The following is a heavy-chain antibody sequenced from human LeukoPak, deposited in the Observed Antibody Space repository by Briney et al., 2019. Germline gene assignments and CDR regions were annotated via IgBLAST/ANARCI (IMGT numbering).Heavy chain of an antibody. D-gene: IGHD3-22*01. V-gene: IGHV3-23*01. CDR2: ISGRGGST. J-gene: IGHJ3*02. CDR1: GFTFSSYA. Sequence: GGSLRLSCAASGFTFSSYAMSWVRQAPGKGLEWVSAISGRGGSTYYADSVKGRFTISRDNSKNTLYLQMNSLRAEDTAVYYCAKDRSGTMIVVADAFDIWGQGTMVTVSS. CDR3: AKDRSGTMIVVADAFDI.